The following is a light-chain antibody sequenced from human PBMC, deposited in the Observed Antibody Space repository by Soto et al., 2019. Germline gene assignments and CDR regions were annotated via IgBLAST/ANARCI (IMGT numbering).Light chain of an antibody. V-gene: IGLV4-69*01. Sequence: QPVLTQSPSASASLGASVKLTCTLSSGHSNYAIAWHQQQPEKGPRYLMKVNSGGSHTKGAGIPDRFSGSSSGAQRYLFISSLQSEDEADYYCQTWGTGSAIVVFGGGTQLTVL. CDR3: QTWGTGSAIVV. J-gene: IGLJ7*01. CDR1: SGHSNYA. CDR2: VNSGGSH.